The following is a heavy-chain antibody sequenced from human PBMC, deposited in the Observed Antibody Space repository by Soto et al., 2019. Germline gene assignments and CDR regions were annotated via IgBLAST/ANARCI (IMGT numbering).Heavy chain of an antibody. Sequence: PSETLSLTCTVSGGSISSGGYYWSWIRQHPGKGLEWIGYIYYSRSTSYNPPLESRVTISVDTSKNQFSLKLSSVTAADTAVYYCARASSWYGKIDFWGQGTLVTGSS. CDR2: IYYSRST. CDR1: GGSISSGGYY. J-gene: IGHJ4*02. CDR3: ARASSWYGKIDF. V-gene: IGHV4-61*08. D-gene: IGHD6-13*01.